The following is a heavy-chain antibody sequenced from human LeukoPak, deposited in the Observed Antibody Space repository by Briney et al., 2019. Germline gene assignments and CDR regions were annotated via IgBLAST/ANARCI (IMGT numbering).Heavy chain of an antibody. Sequence: PGGSLRLSCAASGFTFSSYAMSWVRQAPGKGLEWVSAISGSGGSTYYADSVKGRFTISRDNSKNTLYLQMNSLRAEDTAVYYCAKGLLVYYSSTSCPGGDYWGQGTLVTVSS. CDR3: AKGLLVYYSSTSCPGGDY. J-gene: IGHJ4*02. CDR2: ISGSGGST. D-gene: IGHD2-2*01. V-gene: IGHV3-23*01. CDR1: GFTFSSYA.